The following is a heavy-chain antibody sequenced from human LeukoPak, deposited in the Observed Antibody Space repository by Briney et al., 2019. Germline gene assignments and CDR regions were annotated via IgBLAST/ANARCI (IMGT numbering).Heavy chain of an antibody. CDR1: GFSFSNYA. V-gene: IGHV3-23*01. J-gene: IGHJ4*02. D-gene: IGHD3-16*01. Sequence: GGSLRLSCTASGFSFSNYAMSWVRQAPARGPEWVSSLRGNGETFYADSVKGRCTLSRDDSRNTVYLQLNDLRAEDTPIYYCARASWVSKADAAWWAQGTQVTVSS. CDR2: LRGNGET. CDR3: ARASWVSKADAAW.